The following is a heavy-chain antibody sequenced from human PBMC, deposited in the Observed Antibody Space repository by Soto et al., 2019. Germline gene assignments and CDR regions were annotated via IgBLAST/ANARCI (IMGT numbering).Heavy chain of an antibody. V-gene: IGHV4-59*01. D-gene: IGHD2-15*01. Sequence: SETLSLTCTVSGGSISSYYWSWIRQPPGKGLEWIGYIYDSGNTNYNPSLKSRVTISVDTSKKQFSLKLSSVTAADTAVYYCARGWSGSPYYYYYYYMDVWGKGTTVTVSS. CDR1: GGSISSYY. CDR3: ARGWSGSPYYYYYYYMDV. J-gene: IGHJ6*03. CDR2: IYDSGNT.